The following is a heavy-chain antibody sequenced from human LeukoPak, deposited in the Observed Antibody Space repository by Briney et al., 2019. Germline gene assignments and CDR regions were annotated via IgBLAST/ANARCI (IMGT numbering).Heavy chain of an antibody. Sequence: ASVKVSCKASGYTFTGYYMHWVRQAPGQGLEWMGWINPNSGGTNYAQKFQGRVTMTRDTSISTAYMELSRLRSDDTAVYYCARVPPWFGEFFDYWVQGTLVTVSS. D-gene: IGHD3-10*01. CDR3: ARVPPWFGEFFDY. CDR1: GYTFTGYY. J-gene: IGHJ4*02. V-gene: IGHV1-2*02. CDR2: INPNSGGT.